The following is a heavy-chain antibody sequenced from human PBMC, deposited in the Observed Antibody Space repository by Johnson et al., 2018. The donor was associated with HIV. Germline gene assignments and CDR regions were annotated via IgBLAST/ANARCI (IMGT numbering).Heavy chain of an antibody. D-gene: IGHD2-2*01. V-gene: IGHV3-9*01. CDR2: ISWNSGSI. CDR3: AKDNIPYCSSTSCPASAFDI. CDR1: GFTFDDYA. J-gene: IGHJ3*02. Sequence: VHLVESGGGLVQPGRSLRLSCAASGFTFDDYAMHWVRQAPGKGLEWVSGISWNSGSIGYADSVKGRFTISRDNAKNSLYLQMNSLRAEDTALYYCAKDNIPYCSSTSCPASAFDIWGQGTMVTVSS.